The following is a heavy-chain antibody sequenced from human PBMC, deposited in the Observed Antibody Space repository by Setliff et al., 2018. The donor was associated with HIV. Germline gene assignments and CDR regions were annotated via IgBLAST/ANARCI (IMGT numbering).Heavy chain of an antibody. V-gene: IGHV4-59*04. D-gene: IGHD3-3*01. CDR3: ATCSVGWSREEHPRPDGAFHI. J-gene: IGHJ3*02. Sequence: PSETLSLTCTVSGGSISSHYWSWIRQPPGKGLEWIGSLYSNEITYYNPSLKSRISISVDPSMNHFSLKLRSVTAAETAVYYCATCSVGWSREEHPRPDGAFHIWGQGSMVTV. CDR1: GGSISSHY. CDR2: LYSNEIT.